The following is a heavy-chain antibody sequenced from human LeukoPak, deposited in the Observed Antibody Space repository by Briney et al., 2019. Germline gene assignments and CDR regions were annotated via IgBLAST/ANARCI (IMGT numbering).Heavy chain of an antibody. CDR2: INPSGGST. CDR1: GYTFTSYY. D-gene: IGHD3-22*01. Sequence: ASVKVSCKASGYTFTSYYMHWVRQAPGQGLEWMGIINPSGGSTSYAQKFQGRVTMTRDTSTSTVYMELSSLRSEDTAVYYCARARYYYDSSGYLFDYWGQGTLVTVSS. CDR3: ARARYYYDSSGYLFDY. J-gene: IGHJ4*02. V-gene: IGHV1-46*01.